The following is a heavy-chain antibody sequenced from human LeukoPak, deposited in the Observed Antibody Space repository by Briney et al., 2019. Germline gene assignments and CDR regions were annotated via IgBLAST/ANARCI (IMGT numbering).Heavy chain of an antibody. V-gene: IGHV3-23*01. Sequence: GGSLRLSCTASGFTFRSYAMSWVRQAPGKGLELVAVISNSADSIRYADSVKGRFTISRDNSKNTVELQMNNLRAEDSAVYYCAKSVILEWLLDSWGQGTLVTVSS. D-gene: IGHD3-3*01. CDR2: ISNSADSI. J-gene: IGHJ4*02. CDR3: AKSVILEWLLDS. CDR1: GFTFRSYA.